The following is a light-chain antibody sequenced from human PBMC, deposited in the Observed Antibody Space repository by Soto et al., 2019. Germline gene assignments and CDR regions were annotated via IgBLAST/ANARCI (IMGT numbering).Light chain of an antibody. CDR1: SSDVGNYNY. CDR2: DVN. CDR3: CSYAGSYTWV. V-gene: IGLV2-11*01. J-gene: IGLJ3*02. Sequence: HSALTQPRSVSGSPGQSVTISCTGTSSDVGNYNYVSWYQQHPGKAPKVMIYDVNKWPSGVPDRFSGSKSGNTASLTISGLKAEDEADYYCCSYAGSYTWVFGGGTKLTVL.